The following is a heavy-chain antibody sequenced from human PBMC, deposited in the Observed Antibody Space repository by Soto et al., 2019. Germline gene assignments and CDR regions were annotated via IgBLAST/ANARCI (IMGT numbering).Heavy chain of an antibody. V-gene: IGHV3-23*01. CDR3: AKHFVNGEVDY. Sequence: EVQLLESGGGLVQPGGSLRLSCAASGFTFSTYAMSWVRQPPGKGLEWVSIVSGGGSDTFYADSVKGRFAISRDHSKNTLYLQMNSLTADDTAVYYCAKHFVNGEVDYWGQGTPVTVSS. CDR1: GFTFSTYA. CDR2: VSGGGSDT. J-gene: IGHJ4*02. D-gene: IGHD3-10*01.